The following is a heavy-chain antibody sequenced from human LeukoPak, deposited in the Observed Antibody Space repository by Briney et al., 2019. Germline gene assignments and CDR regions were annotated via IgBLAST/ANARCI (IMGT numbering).Heavy chain of an antibody. V-gene: IGHV4-61*01. J-gene: IGHJ4*02. CDR2: ISYRGST. D-gene: IGHD5-18*01. CDR3: SRASRGYAYGYSDS. Sequence: SETLSLTCTVSGGSVSGGYYYWTWIRQPPGKGLEWIGYISYRGSTNFNPSLKSRLTMSLDTSKNQFSLKLISVTVADTAVYYCSRASRGYAYGYSDSWGQGALVTVSS. CDR1: GGSVSGGYYY.